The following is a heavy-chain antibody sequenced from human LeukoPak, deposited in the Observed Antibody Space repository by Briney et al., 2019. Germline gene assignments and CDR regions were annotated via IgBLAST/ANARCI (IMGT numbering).Heavy chain of an antibody. D-gene: IGHD6-19*01. V-gene: IGHV1-8*02. CDR1: GGTFSSYA. Sequence: ASVKVSCKASGGTFSSYAISWVRQAPGQGLEWMGWINPNSDNTVYGQKFQGRLTLTRDTSTGTAYMELSSLTSDDTAVYFCARSVAGQGYWGQGTLVTVSS. J-gene: IGHJ4*02. CDR3: ARSVAGQGY. CDR2: INPNSDNT.